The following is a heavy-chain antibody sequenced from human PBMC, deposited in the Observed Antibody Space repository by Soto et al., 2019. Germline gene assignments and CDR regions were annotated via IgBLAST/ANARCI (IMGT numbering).Heavy chain of an antibody. CDR1: GGSISSGTYY. V-gene: IGHV4-39*01. J-gene: IGHJ3*02. CDR2: IFYDGST. Sequence: SETLSLTCTVSGGSISSGTYYWGWIRQPPGRGLEWIGSIFYDGSTYYNPSLKSRVTTSVDASKNQFSVKLSSVTATDTAVYYCASYCGGDCYSGWAFDIWGQGTMVTVSS. CDR3: ASYCGGDCYSGWAFDI. D-gene: IGHD2-21*02.